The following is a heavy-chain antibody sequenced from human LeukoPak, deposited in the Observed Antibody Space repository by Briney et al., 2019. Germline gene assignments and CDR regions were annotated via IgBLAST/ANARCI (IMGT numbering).Heavy chain of an antibody. CDR2: IWYDASRK. J-gene: IGHJ4*02. D-gene: IGHD1-26*01. CDR1: GFSFGSNI. Sequence: PGGSLRLSCAASGFSFGSNIMHWVRQAPGKGLEWVAGIWYDASRKHYADSAEGRFSISRDNSKNTLDLQMNSLRAEDTAVYYCAKDKWEDSGNYYHYFGYWGQGILVTVSS. V-gene: IGHV3-33*06. CDR3: AKDKWEDSGNYYHYFGY.